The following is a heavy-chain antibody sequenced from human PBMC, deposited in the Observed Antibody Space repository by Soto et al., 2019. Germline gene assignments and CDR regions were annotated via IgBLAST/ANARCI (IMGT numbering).Heavy chain of an antibody. CDR2: ISYDGSNK. CDR1: GFTFSSYA. J-gene: IGHJ2*01. D-gene: IGHD4-17*01. Sequence: QVQLVESGGGVVQPGRSLRLSCAASGFTFSSYAMHWVRQAPGKGLEWVAVISYDGSNKYYADSVKGRFTISRDNSKNTMYLQMTSLRAEDTAVYYCARGAGLRWYHDWYFDLWGRGTLVTVSS. V-gene: IGHV3-30-3*01. CDR3: ARGAGLRWYHDWYFDL.